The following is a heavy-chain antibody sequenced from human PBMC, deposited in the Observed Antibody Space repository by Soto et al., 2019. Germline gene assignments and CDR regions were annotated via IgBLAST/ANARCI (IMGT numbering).Heavy chain of an antibody. CDR2: IYYSGST. CDR3: ARVWYGMDI. CDR1: GDSVTSYY. D-gene: IGHD3-10*01. Sequence: SETLSLTCTVSGDSVTSYYWSWIRQPPGKGLEWIGYIYYSGSTNYNPSLKSRVTISVDTSKNQFSLRLTSVTAADTAVYYCARVWYGMDIWGQGTTVTVSS. V-gene: IGHV4-59*02. J-gene: IGHJ6*02.